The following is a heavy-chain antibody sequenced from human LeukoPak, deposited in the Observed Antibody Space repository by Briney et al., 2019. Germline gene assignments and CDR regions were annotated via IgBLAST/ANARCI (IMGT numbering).Heavy chain of an antibody. CDR1: GFTFSDYY. Sequence: GGSLRLSCAASGFTFSDYYMSWIRQAPGKGLEWVSYISSSSSYTNYADSMKGRFTISRDNAKNSLYLQMNSLRAEDTAVYYCARERESLPAYWGQGTLVTVSS. J-gene: IGHJ4*02. CDR2: ISSSSSYT. CDR3: ARERESLPAY. V-gene: IGHV3-11*06.